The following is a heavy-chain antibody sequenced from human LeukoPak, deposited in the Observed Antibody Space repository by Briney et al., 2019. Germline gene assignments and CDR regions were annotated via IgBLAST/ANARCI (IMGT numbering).Heavy chain of an antibody. Sequence: GGSLRLSCATSGFMFSYYEMKWVRQSPGKWLECVVYISTSGAKIYYADSVKGRFTISRDNTRLNLQMNSLRADDAGLYYCARGPRGGDYSDYPYYFDYWGRGTLVTVSS. J-gene: IGHJ4*02. CDR3: ARGPRGGDYSDYPYYFDY. D-gene: IGHD4-11*01. CDR1: GFMFSYYE. V-gene: IGHV3-48*03. CDR2: ISTSGAKI.